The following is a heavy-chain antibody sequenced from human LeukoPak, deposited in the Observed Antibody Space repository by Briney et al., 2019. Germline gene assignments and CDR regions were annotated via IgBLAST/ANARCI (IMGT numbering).Heavy chain of an antibody. J-gene: IGHJ5*02. CDR1: GGTFSSYA. CDR3: ARGGFGIHNWFDP. Sequence: SVKVSCKASGGTFSSYAISWVRQAPGQGLEWMGGIIPIFGTANYAQKFQGRVTITADESTSTAYMELSSLRSEDTAVYYCARGGFGIHNWFDPWGQGTLVTSPQ. D-gene: IGHD3-10*01. CDR2: IIPIFGTA. V-gene: IGHV1-69*13.